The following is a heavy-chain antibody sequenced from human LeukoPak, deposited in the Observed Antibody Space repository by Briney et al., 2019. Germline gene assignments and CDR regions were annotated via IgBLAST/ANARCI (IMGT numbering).Heavy chain of an antibody. CDR3: ASQGGYDSSGYYTEGGDWDY. Sequence: GGSLRLSCAASGFTFSSYAMHWVRQAPGKGLEWVAVISYDESNKYYADSVKGRFTISRDNSKNTLYLQMNSLRAEDTAVYYCASQGGYDSSGYYTEGGDWDYWGQGTLVTVSS. CDR2: ISYDESNK. D-gene: IGHD3-22*01. V-gene: IGHV3-30-3*01. CDR1: GFTFSSYA. J-gene: IGHJ4*02.